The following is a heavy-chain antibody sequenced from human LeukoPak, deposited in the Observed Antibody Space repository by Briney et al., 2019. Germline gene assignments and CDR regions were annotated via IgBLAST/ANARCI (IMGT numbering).Heavy chain of an antibody. Sequence: ASVKLSCKASGYTFTGCYMHWVRHAPGQGLEWMGWINPNSGGTNYAQKFQGRVTMTRDTSISTAYMELSRLRSDDPAVYYCARTFPRITRNWFDPWGQGTLVTVSS. CDR3: ARTFPRITRNWFDP. CDR1: GYTFTGCY. CDR2: INPNSGGT. V-gene: IGHV1-2*02. J-gene: IGHJ5*02. D-gene: IGHD1-20*01.